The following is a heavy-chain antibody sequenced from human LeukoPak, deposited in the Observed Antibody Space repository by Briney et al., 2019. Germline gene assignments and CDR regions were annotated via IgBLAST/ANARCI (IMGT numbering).Heavy chain of an antibody. D-gene: IGHD3-22*01. CDR2: IKSKSDGGTT. Sequence: PGGSLRLSCAASGFTFSNAWMSWVRQAPGKGLEWVGRIKSKSDGGTTDYAAPVKGRFTISRDDSKNRLYLQMNSLKYEDTAVYYCTADVSDSSGYCHDYWGQGTLVTVSS. V-gene: IGHV3-15*01. J-gene: IGHJ4*02. CDR1: GFTFSNAW. CDR3: TADVSDSSGYCHDY.